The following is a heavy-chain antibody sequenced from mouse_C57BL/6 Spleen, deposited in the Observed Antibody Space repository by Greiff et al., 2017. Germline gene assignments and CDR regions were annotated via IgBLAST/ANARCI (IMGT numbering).Heavy chain of an antibody. D-gene: IGHD2-2*01. J-gene: IGHJ2*01. CDR2: ISSGGSYT. CDR3: ARKTMVTTYFDY. CDR1: GFTFSSYG. V-gene: IGHV5-6*01. Sequence: EVKLMESGGDLVKPGGSLKLSCAASGFTFSSYGMSLVRQTPDKRLEWVATISSGGSYTYYPDSVKGRFTISRDNAKNTLYLQMSSLKSEDTAMYYCARKTMVTTYFDYWGQGTTLTVSS.